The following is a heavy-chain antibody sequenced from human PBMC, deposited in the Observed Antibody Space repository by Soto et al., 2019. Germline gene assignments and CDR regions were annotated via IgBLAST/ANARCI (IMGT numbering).Heavy chain of an antibody. CDR1: EFTLSSYE. Sequence: EVQLVESGGGLVQPGGSLRLSCAASEFTLSSYEMHWVRQAPGKGLEWLSYISGSGSAIYYADSVNGRFTVSRDNAKESLYLQMNSLRAGDTAVYYCARERIGSGYFLDSWGQGTLVTVSS. CDR2: ISGSGSAI. D-gene: IGHD3-22*01. V-gene: IGHV3-48*03. J-gene: IGHJ4*02. CDR3: ARERIGSGYFLDS.